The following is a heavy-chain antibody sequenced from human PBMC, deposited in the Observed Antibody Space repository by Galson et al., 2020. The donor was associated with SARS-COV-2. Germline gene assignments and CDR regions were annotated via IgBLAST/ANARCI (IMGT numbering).Heavy chain of an antibody. J-gene: IGHJ6*02. D-gene: IGHD6-13*01. CDR2: FDPEDGER. V-gene: IGHV1-24*01. CDR3: AAAPVTYSSSWPYYYYDMDV. Sequence: ASVKVFCKVSGYSLTELSIHWVRHSPGKGLEWMGGFDPEDGERVYAQKFQDRVTMTEDTSTDTAYMELSSLRFEDTAVYYCAAAPVTYSSSWPYYYYDMDVWGQGSTVTVSS. CDR1: GYSLTELS.